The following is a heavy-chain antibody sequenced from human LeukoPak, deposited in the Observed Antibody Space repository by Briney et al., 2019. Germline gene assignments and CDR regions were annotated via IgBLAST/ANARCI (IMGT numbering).Heavy chain of an antibody. J-gene: IGHJ3*02. CDR2: INPNSGGT. D-gene: IGHD1-26*01. V-gene: IGHV1-2*02. CDR3: ARGHREWALGVSYSGDAFDI. Sequence: ASVKVSCKASGYTFTGYYMHWVRQAPGQGLEWMGWINPNSGGTNYAQKFQARVTMTRDTSISTAYMELSRLRSDDTAVYYCARGHREWALGVSYSGDAFDIWGQGTMVTVSS. CDR1: GYTFTGYY.